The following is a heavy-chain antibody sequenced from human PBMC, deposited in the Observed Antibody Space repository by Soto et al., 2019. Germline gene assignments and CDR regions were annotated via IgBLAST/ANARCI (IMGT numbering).Heavy chain of an antibody. CDR3: AKVPPGGAVAGLDY. CDR2: ISYDGSNK. J-gene: IGHJ4*02. V-gene: IGHV3-30*18. D-gene: IGHD6-19*01. CDR1: GFTFSSYG. Sequence: QVQLVESGGGVVQPGRSLRLSCAASGFTFSSYGMHWVRQAPGKGLEWVAVISYDGSNKYYADSVKGRFTISRDNSKNMLYLQMNSLRAEATAVYYCAKVPPGGAVAGLDYWGQGTLVTVSS.